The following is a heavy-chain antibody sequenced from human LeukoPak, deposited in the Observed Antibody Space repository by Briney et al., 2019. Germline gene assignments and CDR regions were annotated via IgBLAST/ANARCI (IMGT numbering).Heavy chain of an antibody. D-gene: IGHD3-22*01. J-gene: IGHJ5*02. Sequence: SQTLSLTCTVSGGSISSGGYYWSWIRQHPGKGLEWIGYIYYSGSTYYNPSLKSRVTISVDTSKNQFSLKLSSVTAADTAVYYCAKNGWRYYYDSSGYFWFDPWGQGTLVTVSS. CDR2: IYYSGST. CDR1: GGSISSGGYY. CDR3: AKNGWRYYYDSSGYFWFDP. V-gene: IGHV4-31*03.